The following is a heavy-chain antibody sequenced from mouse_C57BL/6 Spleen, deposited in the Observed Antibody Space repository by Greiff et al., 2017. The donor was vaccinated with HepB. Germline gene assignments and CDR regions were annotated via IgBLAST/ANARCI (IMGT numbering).Heavy chain of an antibody. CDR2: SLPGSGST. J-gene: IGHJ4*01. CDR3: ARDYYVSSSYAMDY. D-gene: IGHD1-1*01. Sequence: VKLMESGAELMKPGASVKLSCKATGYTFTGYWIEWVKQRPGHGLEWIGESLPGSGSTNYNEKFKGKATFTADTPSNTAYMQLSSLTTEDSAMYYCARDYYVSSSYAMDYWGQGTSVTVSS. CDR1: GYTFTGYW. V-gene: IGHV1-9*01.